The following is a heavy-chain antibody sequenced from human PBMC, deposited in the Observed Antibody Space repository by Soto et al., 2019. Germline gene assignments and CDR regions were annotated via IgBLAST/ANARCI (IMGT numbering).Heavy chain of an antibody. CDR3: AKPPFTYYYYYGMDV. J-gene: IGHJ6*02. CDR2: ISYDGSNK. CDR1: GFTFSSYG. Sequence: LRLSCAASGFTFSSYGMHWFRQAPGKGLEWVALISYDGSNKYYADSVKGRFTISRDNSKNTLYLQMNSLRVEDTAVYYCAKPPFTYYYYYGMDVWGQGATVTVSS. V-gene: IGHV3-30*18.